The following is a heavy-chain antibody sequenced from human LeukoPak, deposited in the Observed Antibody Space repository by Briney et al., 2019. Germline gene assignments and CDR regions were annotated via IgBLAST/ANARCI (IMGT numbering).Heavy chain of an antibody. CDR2: IRYDGSNK. CDR3: AKMEEDIVATADYFDY. Sequence: PGGSLRLSCAASGFTFSSYGMHWVRQAPGKGLEWVAFIRYDGSNKYYADSVKGRFTISRDNSKNTLYLQMNSLRAEDTAVYYCAKMEEDIVATADYFDYWGQGTLVTVSS. V-gene: IGHV3-30*02. CDR1: GFTFSSYG. D-gene: IGHD5-12*01. J-gene: IGHJ4*02.